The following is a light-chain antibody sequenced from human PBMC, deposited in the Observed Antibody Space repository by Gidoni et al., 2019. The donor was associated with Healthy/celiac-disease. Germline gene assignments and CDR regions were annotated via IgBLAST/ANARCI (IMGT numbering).Light chain of an antibody. V-gene: IGKV3-11*01. CDR3: QQRSNWPT. CDR2: DAS. CDR1: QSVSSY. Sequence: EIVLAQSPATLSLSPGERATLSCRASQSVSSYLAWYQQKPGQAPRLLIYDASNRATGIPARFSGSGSGTYFTLTISSLEPEDFAVYYCQQRSNWPTFGQXTKVEIK. J-gene: IGKJ1*01.